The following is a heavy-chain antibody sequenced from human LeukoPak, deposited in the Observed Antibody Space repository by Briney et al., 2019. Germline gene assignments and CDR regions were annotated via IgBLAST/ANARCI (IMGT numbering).Heavy chain of an antibody. J-gene: IGHJ6*03. CDR2: IRYDGSNK. CDR1: GFTFGSYG. Sequence: PGGSLRLSCAASGFTFGSYGMHWVRQAPGKGLEWVAFIRYDGSNKYYADSVKGRFTISRDNSKNTLYLQMNSLRAEDTAVYYCAKDGAGDYYYMDVWGKGTTVTISS. D-gene: IGHD3-10*01. CDR3: AKDGAGDYYYMDV. V-gene: IGHV3-30*02.